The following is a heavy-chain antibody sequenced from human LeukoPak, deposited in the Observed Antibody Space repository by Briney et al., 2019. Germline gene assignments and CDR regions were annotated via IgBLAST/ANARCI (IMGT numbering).Heavy chain of an antibody. CDR1: GGSISNTNW. V-gene: IGHV4-4*02. Sequence: SETLCLTCGVSGGSISNTNWWTWVRQPPGKGLEWIGEVNLQGSTNSNPSLKSRVAISVDKSENHISLKLTSVTAADTAVYYCAREGGPYRPLDYSGQGTLVPVAS. CDR3: AREGGPYRPLDY. CDR2: VNLQGST. J-gene: IGHJ4*02.